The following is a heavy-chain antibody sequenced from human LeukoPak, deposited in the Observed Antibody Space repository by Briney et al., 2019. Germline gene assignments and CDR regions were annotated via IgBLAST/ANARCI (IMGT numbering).Heavy chain of an antibody. CDR1: AFTFNFYG. Sequence: GGSLRLSCAASAFTFNFYGIHWVRQVPGKGLEWVAVIGYDGTNKYYADSVKGRFTISRDNSKKTLYLQMNSLRAEDTAVYYCAKDQKGPRNIAARPTYYFDYWGQGTLVTVSS. CDR3: AKDQKGPRNIAARPTYYFDY. CDR2: IGYDGTNK. J-gene: IGHJ4*02. V-gene: IGHV3-30*02. D-gene: IGHD6-6*01.